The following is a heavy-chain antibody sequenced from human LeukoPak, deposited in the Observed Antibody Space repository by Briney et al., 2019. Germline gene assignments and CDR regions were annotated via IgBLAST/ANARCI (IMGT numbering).Heavy chain of an antibody. V-gene: IGHV5-51*01. D-gene: IGHD3-10*01. Sequence: GESLKISCKGSGYSFTSYWIAWVRQMPGKGLEWMGIVYPGDSDTRYSPSFQGQVTFSADKSISTAYLQWSSLKASDTAVYYCARDRVYYYYMDVWGKGTTVTVSS. CDR3: ARDRVYYYYMDV. CDR1: GYSFTSYW. J-gene: IGHJ6*03. CDR2: VYPGDSDT.